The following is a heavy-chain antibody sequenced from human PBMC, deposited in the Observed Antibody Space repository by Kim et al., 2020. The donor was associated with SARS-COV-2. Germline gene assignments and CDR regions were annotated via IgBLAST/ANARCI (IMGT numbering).Heavy chain of an antibody. D-gene: IGHD6-19*01. CDR3: ARDLGAGADAFDI. J-gene: IGHJ3*02. V-gene: IGHV1-46*01. Sequence: YAQKFQGRVTMTRDTSTSTVYMELSSLRSEDTAVYYCARDLGAGADAFDIWGQGTMVTVSS.